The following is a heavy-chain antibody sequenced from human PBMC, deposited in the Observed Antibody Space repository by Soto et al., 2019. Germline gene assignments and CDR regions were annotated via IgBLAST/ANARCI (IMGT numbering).Heavy chain of an antibody. CDR1: GFTCSSYD. J-gene: IGHJ3*02. D-gene: IGHD2-8*02. CDR3: AKATATGGGAFDI. Sequence: GGALRLSCAASGFTCSSYDMSWVRQAPGKGLEWVSTILVGGSTHYPDSVKGRFTISRDYSKNTLFLQMNSLTAGDTAVYYCAKATATGGGAFDICGQGTMVTVSS. V-gene: IGHV3-23*01. CDR2: ILVGGST.